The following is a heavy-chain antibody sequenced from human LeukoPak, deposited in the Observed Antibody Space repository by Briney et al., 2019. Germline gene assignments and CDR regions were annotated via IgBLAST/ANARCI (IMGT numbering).Heavy chain of an antibody. CDR3: ARARSVDV. CDR2: IKQDGSEK. CDR1: GFTFSHYG. J-gene: IGHJ6*04. Sequence: PGGSLRLSCAASGFTFSHYGMHWVRQAPGKGLEWVANIKQDGSEKYYVDSVKGRFTISRDNAKNSLYLQMNSLRAEDTAVYYCARARSVDVWGKGTTVTVSS. D-gene: IGHD6-6*01. V-gene: IGHV3-7*01.